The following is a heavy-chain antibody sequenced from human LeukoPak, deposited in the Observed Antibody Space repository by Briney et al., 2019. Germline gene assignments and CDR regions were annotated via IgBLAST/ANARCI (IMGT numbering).Heavy chain of an antibody. D-gene: IGHD3-10*01. CDR3: ARYGSGSYYSYYYYYMDV. V-gene: IGHV1-18*01. CDR2: ISAYNGNT. Sequence: SVKVSCKASGYTFTSYGISWVRQAPGQGLEWMGWISAYNGNTNYAQKLQGRVTMTTDTSTSTAYMELRSLRSDDTAVYYCARYGSGSYYSYYYYYMDVWGKGTTVTVSS. J-gene: IGHJ6*03. CDR1: GYTFTSYG.